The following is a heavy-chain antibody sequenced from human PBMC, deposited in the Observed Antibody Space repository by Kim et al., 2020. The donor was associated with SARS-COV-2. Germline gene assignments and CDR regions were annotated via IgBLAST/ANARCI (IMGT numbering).Heavy chain of an antibody. V-gene: IGHV4-4*07. J-gene: IGHJ4*02. CDR2: TSRRT. D-gene: IGHD3-16*02. Sequence: TSRRTNYTPSLQSRVTMSVDMSKNQFSLKLSSVTAADTAVYYCASALGHWGQGTLVTVSS. CDR3: ASALGH.